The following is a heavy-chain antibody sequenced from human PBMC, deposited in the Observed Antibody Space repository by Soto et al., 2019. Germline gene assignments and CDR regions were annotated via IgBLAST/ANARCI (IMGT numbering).Heavy chain of an antibody. CDR1: GGSFSAYY. Sequence: PSETLSLTCAVYGGSFSAYYWSWIRQPPGKGLEWIGEINHSGGTSYNPSLKSRVTISVDTSKSQFSLKLTSVTATDRVVYYCARGSVDTVDSSGFYEYWSQGTPVTVSS. CDR2: INHSGGT. D-gene: IGHD3-22*01. J-gene: IGHJ4*02. CDR3: ARGSVDTVDSSGFYEY. V-gene: IGHV4-34*01.